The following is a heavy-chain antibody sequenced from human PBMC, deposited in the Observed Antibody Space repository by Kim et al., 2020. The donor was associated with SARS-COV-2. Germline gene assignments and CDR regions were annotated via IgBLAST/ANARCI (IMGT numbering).Heavy chain of an antibody. Sequence: YADSVKGRFTISRDNSKHTLYLQMNSLRAEDTAVYYCAKDPGGIVGADLHYWGQGTLVTVSS. CDR3: AKDPGGIVGADLHY. V-gene: IGHV3-23*01. D-gene: IGHD1-26*01. J-gene: IGHJ4*02.